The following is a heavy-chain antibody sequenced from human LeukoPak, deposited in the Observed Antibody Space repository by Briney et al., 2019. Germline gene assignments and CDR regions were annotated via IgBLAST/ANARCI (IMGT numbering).Heavy chain of an antibody. CDR1: GFTFSNYD. V-gene: IGHV3-23*01. CDR2: LTGGGTT. D-gene: IGHD5-12*01. CDR3: AKDQPPTN. J-gene: IGHJ4*02. Sequence: GGSLRLSCAASGFTFSNYDMNWVRQAPGKGLEWVSGLTGGGTTYYADSVKGRFTISRDNSKNTLYLQMNSLRVEDTAVYYCAKDQPPTNWGQGTLVTVSS.